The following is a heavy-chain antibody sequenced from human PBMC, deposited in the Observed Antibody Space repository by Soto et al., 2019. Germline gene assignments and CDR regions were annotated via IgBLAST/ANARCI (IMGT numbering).Heavy chain of an antibody. V-gene: IGHV4-31*03. J-gene: IGHJ4*02. CDR1: GGSISSGCYY. CDR2: IYYSGST. Sequence: PSETLSLTCTVSGGSISSGCYYWSWIRQHPGKGLEWIGYIYYSGSTYYNPSLKSRVTISVDTSKNQFSLKLSSVTAADTAVYYCARASGYYVANFDYWGQGTLVTVSS. CDR3: ARASGYYVANFDY. D-gene: IGHD3-22*01.